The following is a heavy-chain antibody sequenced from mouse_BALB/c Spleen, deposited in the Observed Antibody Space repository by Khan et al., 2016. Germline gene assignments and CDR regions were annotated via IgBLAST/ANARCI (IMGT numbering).Heavy chain of an antibody. CDR3: AIAATTMITGHYYAMDY. D-gene: IGHD2-4*01. Sequence: VQLQQSGAELVKPGASVKLSCTASGFNIKDTYMHWVKQRPEQGLEWIGRIDPANGNTKYDPKFQGKATITADTSSNTAYLQLSSLTSEDTAVYYCAIAATTMITGHYYAMDYWGQGTSVTVSS. V-gene: IGHV14-3*02. CDR2: IDPANGNT. J-gene: IGHJ4*01. CDR1: GFNIKDTY.